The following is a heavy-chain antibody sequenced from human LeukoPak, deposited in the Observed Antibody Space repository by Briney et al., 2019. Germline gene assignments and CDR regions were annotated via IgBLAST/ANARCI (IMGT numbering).Heavy chain of an antibody. CDR3: ARRGWPYYYDSTGKKNWFDP. CDR2: INHSGST. V-gene: IGHV4-34*01. D-gene: IGHD3-22*01. Sequence: SETLSLTCAVYGGCFSGYYWSWIRQPPGKGLEWIGEINHSGSTNYNPSLKSRVTISVDTSKNQFSLKLSSVTAADTAVYYCARRGWPYYYDSTGKKNWFDPWGQGTLATVSS. CDR1: GGCFSGYY. J-gene: IGHJ5*02.